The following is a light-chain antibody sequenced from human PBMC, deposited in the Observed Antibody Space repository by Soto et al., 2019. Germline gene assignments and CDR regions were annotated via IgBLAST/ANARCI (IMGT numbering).Light chain of an antibody. CDR3: EHYGGSPRYT. CDR2: GAS. V-gene: IGKV3-20*01. J-gene: IGKJ2*01. CDR1: QSVSSNY. Sequence: EIVLTQSPGSLCLSPGERATVSFRASQSVSSNYLAWYQQKPGQAPRVLIYGASSRATGIPDRFSGSGSGTDFTLTISRLEPEDFAVYYCEHYGGSPRYTFGQGTKLEIK.